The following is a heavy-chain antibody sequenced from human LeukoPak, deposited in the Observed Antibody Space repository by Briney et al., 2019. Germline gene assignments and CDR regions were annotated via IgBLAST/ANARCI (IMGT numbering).Heavy chain of an antibody. D-gene: IGHD1-26*01. CDR2: IDGDGSST. Sequence: GGSLRLSCAASGFTFSRYWMHWVRQAPGKGLGWVSRIDGDGSSTSYADSVKGRFTIPRDNAKSTLYLQMNSLRAEDTAVYYCAREGRIVGATKWYFDYWGQGTLVTVSS. CDR3: AREGRIVGATKWYFDY. V-gene: IGHV3-74*01. CDR1: GFTFSRYW. J-gene: IGHJ4*02.